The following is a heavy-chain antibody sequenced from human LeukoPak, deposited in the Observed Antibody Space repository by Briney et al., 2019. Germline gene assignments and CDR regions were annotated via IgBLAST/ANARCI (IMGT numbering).Heavy chain of an antibody. CDR1: GCTFTSYS. Sequence: ASVKVSCKASGCTFTSYSINWVRQAPGQGLEWVGWISTYNGNSNYAQKLQGRVTMTTDTSTSTAYMELRSLRSDDTAMYYCAKDRWRDGSSSFDNWGQGTLVTVSS. CDR2: ISTYNGNS. V-gene: IGHV1-18*01. D-gene: IGHD6-6*01. J-gene: IGHJ4*02. CDR3: AKDRWRDGSSSFDN.